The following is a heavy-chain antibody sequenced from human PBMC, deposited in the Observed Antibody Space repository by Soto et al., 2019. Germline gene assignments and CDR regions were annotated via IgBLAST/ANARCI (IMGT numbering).Heavy chain of an antibody. CDR3: AKDPVKYNCNNERGGGFDH. D-gene: IGHD3-10*01. J-gene: IGHJ4*02. Sequence: PGGSLRLSCAASGFTFTNYVMNWVRQAPGKGLEWVSAISGSGGSTYYADSVKGRFTISRDNSKNTLFLQMDSLGVDDTAVYYCAKDPVKYNCNNERGGGFDHWGQGTLVTVSS. CDR1: GFTFTNYV. V-gene: IGHV3-23*01. CDR2: ISGSGGST.